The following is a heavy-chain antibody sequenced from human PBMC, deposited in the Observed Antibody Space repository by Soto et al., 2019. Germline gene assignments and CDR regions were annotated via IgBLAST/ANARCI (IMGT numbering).Heavy chain of an antibody. V-gene: IGHV1-69*12. D-gene: IGHD2-21*02. J-gene: IGHJ6*02. CDR2: IIPIFGTA. CDR3: ARHVTAAGYYDGMDV. Sequence: QVQLVQSGAEVKKPGSSVKVSCKASGGTFSSYAISWVRQAPGQGLEWMGGIIPIFGTANYAQKFQGRVTITAYDSTSSAYVELSSLLAAGPAVYYFARHVTAAGYYDGMDVWGQGTTVIVSS. CDR1: GGTFSSYA.